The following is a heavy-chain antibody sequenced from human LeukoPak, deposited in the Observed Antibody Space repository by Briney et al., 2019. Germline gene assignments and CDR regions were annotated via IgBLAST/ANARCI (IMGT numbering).Heavy chain of an antibody. D-gene: IGHD4-23*01. Sequence: GGSLRLSCAASGFTFSSYEMHWVRQPPGKGLEWVSYISSSDSTIYYADSVKGRFTISRDNAKNTLYLQMNSLRAEDTAVYYCARDYGGSSPFDYWGQGTLVTVSS. CDR3: ARDYGGSSPFDY. V-gene: IGHV3-48*03. CDR2: ISSSDSTI. CDR1: GFTFSSYE. J-gene: IGHJ4*02.